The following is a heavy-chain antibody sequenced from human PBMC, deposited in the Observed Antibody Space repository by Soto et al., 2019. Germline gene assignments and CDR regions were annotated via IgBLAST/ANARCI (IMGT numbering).Heavy chain of an antibody. CDR3: AKGSMVSFGGGSPWYSRDF. CDR2: ISGCVVGT. V-gene: IGHV3-23*01. D-gene: IGHD3-16*01. CDR1: GSPLSGFP. J-gene: IGHJ6*01. Sequence: PGGPLSPPCPAPGSPLSGFPMSWVRHAPGKGLEWVSAISGCVVGTSYADSVKGRFTLSRDNPQNTRYLQMNSLRPQDTPLYYSAKGSMVSFGGGSPWYSRDFWGQGTTVNVSS.